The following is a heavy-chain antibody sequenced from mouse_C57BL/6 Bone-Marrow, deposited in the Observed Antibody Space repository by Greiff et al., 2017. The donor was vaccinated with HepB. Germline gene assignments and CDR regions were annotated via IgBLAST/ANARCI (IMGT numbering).Heavy chain of an antibody. J-gene: IGHJ2*01. CDR3: AREDGYYGSSYD. V-gene: IGHV1-9*01. Sequence: VQLQQSGAELMKPGASVKLSCKATGYTFTGYWIEWVKQRPGHGLEWIGEILPGSGSTNYNEKFKGKATFTAYTSSNTAYMQLSSLTTEDSAIYYCAREDGYYGSSYDWGQGTTLTVSS. CDR2: ILPGSGST. D-gene: IGHD1-1*01. CDR1: GYTFTGYW.